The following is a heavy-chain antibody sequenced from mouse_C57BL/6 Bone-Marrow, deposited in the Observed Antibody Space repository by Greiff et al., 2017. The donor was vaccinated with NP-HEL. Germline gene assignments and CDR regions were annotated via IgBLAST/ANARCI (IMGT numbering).Heavy chain of an antibody. D-gene: IGHD2-12*01. CDR1: GYSITSGYY. V-gene: IGHV3-6*01. Sequence: EVHLVESGPGLVKPSQSLSLTCSVTGYSITSGYYWNWIRQFPGNKLEWMGYISYDGSNNYNPSLKNRISITRDTSKNQFFLKLNSVTTEDTATYYCARSYYTPWFAYWGQGTLVTVSA. CDR2: ISYDGSN. CDR3: ARSYYTPWFAY. J-gene: IGHJ3*01.